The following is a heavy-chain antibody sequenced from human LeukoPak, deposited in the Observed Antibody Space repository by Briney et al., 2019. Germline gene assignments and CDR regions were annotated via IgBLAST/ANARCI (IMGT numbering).Heavy chain of an antibody. CDR1: GGSISSSSSIC. J-gene: IGHJ4*02. D-gene: IGHD3-9*01. Sequence: SETLSLTCAVSGGSISSSSSICWTWVRQPPGKGLEWIGEIYHSGATNYNPSLKSRVTMLLDKSKNQFSLKLSSVTAADTAVYYCARSDWEYYFDYWGQGTLVTVSS. V-gene: IGHV4-4*02. CDR3: ARSDWEYYFDY. CDR2: IYHSGAT.